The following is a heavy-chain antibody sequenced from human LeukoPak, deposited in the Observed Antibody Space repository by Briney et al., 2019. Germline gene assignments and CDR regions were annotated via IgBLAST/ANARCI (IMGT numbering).Heavy chain of an antibody. CDR3: AMDINGDLFHV. J-gene: IGHJ4*02. D-gene: IGHD2-2*03. V-gene: IGHV3-74*01. CDR2: IKYDGSAT. Sequence: GGFLRLSCVGSEFSFSSYWMHWVRQAPEKGLEWVSSIKYDGSATTFADSVKGRFSISTDSAKNTAYLQMNSLRVEDTAIYYCAMDINGDLFHVWGQGTLVTVSS. CDR1: EFSFSSYW.